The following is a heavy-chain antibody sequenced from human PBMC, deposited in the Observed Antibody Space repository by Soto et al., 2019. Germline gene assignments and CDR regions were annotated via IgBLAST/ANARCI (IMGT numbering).Heavy chain of an antibody. CDR1: GFTFSSYA. Sequence: GGSLRLSCAASGFTFSSYAMHWVRQAPGKGLEWVAVISYDGSNKYYADSVKGRFTISRDNSKNTLYLQMNSLRAEDTAVYYCARDGYYYDSSGYYLTAYFDYWGQGTLVTVSS. J-gene: IGHJ4*02. CDR3: ARDGYYYDSSGYYLTAYFDY. CDR2: ISYDGSNK. D-gene: IGHD3-22*01. V-gene: IGHV3-30-3*01.